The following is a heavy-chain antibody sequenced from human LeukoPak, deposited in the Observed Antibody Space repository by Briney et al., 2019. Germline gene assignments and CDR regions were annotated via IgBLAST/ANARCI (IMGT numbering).Heavy chain of an antibody. CDR1: GFTFSTHW. D-gene: IGHD1-1*01. CDR2: INTAGSTT. V-gene: IGHV3-74*01. Sequence: GGSLRLSCAASGFTFSTHWMHLVRQAPGKRLVWVSRINTAGSTTDYADSVKGRFTISRDNAKNTLYLQMNRLRAEDTAVYYCGRDLIWNQIDYWGQGSLVTVSS. CDR3: GRDLIWNQIDY. J-gene: IGHJ4*02.